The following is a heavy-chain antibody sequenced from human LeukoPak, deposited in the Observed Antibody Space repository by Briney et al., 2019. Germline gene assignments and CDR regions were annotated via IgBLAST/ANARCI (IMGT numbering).Heavy chain of an antibody. V-gene: IGHV1-2*02. CDR2: IKCDSGGT. J-gene: IGHJ4*02. Sequence: ASVKVSCKASGYTFTAYYMHWVRQAPGQGLEWMGWIKCDSGGTEYSRNYRGRVTMTRDTSISTAYMELSRLTSDDTAAYYCASPGSYYDILTGPGYCDYWGQGTLVTVSS. CDR3: ASPGSYYDILTGPGYCDY. D-gene: IGHD3-9*01. CDR1: GYTFTAYY.